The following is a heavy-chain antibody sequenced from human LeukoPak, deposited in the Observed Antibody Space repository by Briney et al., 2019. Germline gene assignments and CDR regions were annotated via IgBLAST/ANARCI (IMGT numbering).Heavy chain of an antibody. CDR3: ARDRSYYYMDV. Sequence: PGGSLRLSCAASGFTFNTYSMNWVRQAPGKGLEWVSYISSSSNTIYYADSVKGRFTVSRDNAKSSLYPQMDSLGAEDTAVYYCARDRSYYYMDVWGKGTTVTVSS. CDR2: ISSSSNTI. J-gene: IGHJ6*03. V-gene: IGHV3-48*01. CDR1: GFTFNTYS.